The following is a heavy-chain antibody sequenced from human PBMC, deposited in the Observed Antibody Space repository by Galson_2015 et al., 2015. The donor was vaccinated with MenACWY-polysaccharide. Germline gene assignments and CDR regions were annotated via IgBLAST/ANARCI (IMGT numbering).Heavy chain of an antibody. CDR2: IKQDGSAE. CDR1: GFTFSNYW. D-gene: IGHD7-27*01. V-gene: IGHV3-7*01. CDR3: ARDNWGDY. J-gene: IGHJ4*02. Sequence: SLRLSCAASGFTFSNYWMSWVRQAPGKGLEWVANIKQDGSAEYYVDSVRGRFTISRDNAKNSVYLQMSSLRAEDTAVYYCARDNWGDYLGQGPLVTVSS.